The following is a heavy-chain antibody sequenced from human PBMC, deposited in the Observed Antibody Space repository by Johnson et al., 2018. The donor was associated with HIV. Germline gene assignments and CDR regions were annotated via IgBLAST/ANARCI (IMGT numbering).Heavy chain of an antibody. J-gene: IGHJ3*02. V-gene: IGHV3-30*19. CDR1: GFIFSSYC. CDR2: ISYDGSNK. CDR3: AKDGGSYGGAFDI. D-gene: IGHD1-26*01. Sequence: VQLVESGGGVVQPGRSLRLSCAASGFIFSSYCMHWVRQAPGKGLEWVAVISYDGSNKYYADSVKGRFTISRDNSKNTLYLQMNSLRAEDTAVYYCAKDGGSYGGAFDIWGQGTMVTVSS.